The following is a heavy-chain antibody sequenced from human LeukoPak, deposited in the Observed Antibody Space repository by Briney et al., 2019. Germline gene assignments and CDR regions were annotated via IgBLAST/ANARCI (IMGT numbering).Heavy chain of an antibody. CDR3: AKQLGYCSDGSCYFPY. J-gene: IGHJ4*02. V-gene: IGHV3-7*03. D-gene: IGHD2-15*01. CDR2: IKQDGSEK. CDR1: GFTFSSYW. Sequence: GGSLRLSCAASGFTFSSYWMSWVRQVPGKGLEWVANIKQDGSEKYYVDSVKGRFTISRDNAKNSLYLQMNSLRAEDTAVYYCAKQLGYCSDGSCYFPYWGQGTLVTVSS.